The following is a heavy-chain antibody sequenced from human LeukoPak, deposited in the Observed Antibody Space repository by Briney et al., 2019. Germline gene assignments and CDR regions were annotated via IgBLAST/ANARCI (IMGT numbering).Heavy chain of an antibody. D-gene: IGHD3-22*01. CDR3: ARRGGYYDSSGYYTVIDI. J-gene: IGHJ3*02. CDR2: IYYSGST. CDR1: GGSISSYY. Sequence: SETLSLTCTVSGGSISSYYWSWIRQPPGKGLEWIGYIYYSGSTNYNPSLKSRVTISVDTSKNQSSLKLSSVTAADTAVYYCARRGGYYDSSGYYTVIDIWGQGTMV. V-gene: IGHV4-59*08.